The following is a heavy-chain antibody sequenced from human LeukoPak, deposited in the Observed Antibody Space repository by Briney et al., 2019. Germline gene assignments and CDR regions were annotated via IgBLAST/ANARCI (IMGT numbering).Heavy chain of an antibody. V-gene: IGHV3-30*02. CDR3: AKDSYSSGWYYGYFQH. CDR2: IRYDGSNK. CDR1: GFTFSSYG. J-gene: IGHJ1*01. Sequence: GGSLRLSCAASGFTFSSYGMHWVRQAPGKGLEWVAFIRYDGSNKYYADSVKGRFTISRDNSKNTLYLQMNSLRAEDTAVYYCAKDSYSSGWYYGYFQHWGQGTLVTVSS. D-gene: IGHD6-19*01.